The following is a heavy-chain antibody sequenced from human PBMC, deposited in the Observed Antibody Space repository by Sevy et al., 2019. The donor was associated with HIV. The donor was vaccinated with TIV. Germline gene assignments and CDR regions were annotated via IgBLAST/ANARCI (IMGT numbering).Heavy chain of an antibody. V-gene: IGHV3-30*18. CDR3: AKNRPPGGIYFSRHGMDV. CDR1: GFTFSTYD. Sequence: GGSLRLSCTASGFTFSTYDIHWVRQAPGKGLEWVAIISYDGNYRYYSDSVRGRFSMSRDNSKNTAYLQMSGLSVEDTAVYYCAKNRPPGGIYFSRHGMDVWGRWTTVTVSS. D-gene: IGHD1-26*01. CDR2: ISYDGNYR. J-gene: IGHJ6*02.